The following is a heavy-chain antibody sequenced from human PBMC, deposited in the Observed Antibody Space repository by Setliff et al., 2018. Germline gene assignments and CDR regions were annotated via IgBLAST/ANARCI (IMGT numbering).Heavy chain of an antibody. J-gene: IGHJ4*02. V-gene: IGHV1-18*01. Sequence: ASVKVSCKASGYTFTHYYVHWVRQAPGQGPEWMGWISAYSGNTKYALTLQGRVTMTTDPSTTTAYLELRSLRSDDTAVYYCSRLVRYCTTTSCQRLSGDEYWGQGTLVTVSS. CDR1: GYTFTHYY. CDR2: ISAYSGNT. D-gene: IGHD2-2*01. CDR3: SRLVRYCTTTSCQRLSGDEY.